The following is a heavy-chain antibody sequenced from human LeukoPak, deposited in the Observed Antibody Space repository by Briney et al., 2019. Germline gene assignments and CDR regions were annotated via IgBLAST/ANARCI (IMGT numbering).Heavy chain of an antibody. CDR2: IKLDGSEK. CDR1: GFTFGKYW. CDR3: ARGPCGGSGCQHRD. J-gene: IGHJ4*02. D-gene: IGHD6-19*01. Sequence: GGSLRLSCVASGFTFGKYWMSWVRQAPGKGLEWVANIKLDGSEKNYVDSVKGRFTISRDNTKNSLYLQMNSLRAEDTAVYYCARGPCGGSGCQHRDWGQGTLVTVSS. V-gene: IGHV3-7*03.